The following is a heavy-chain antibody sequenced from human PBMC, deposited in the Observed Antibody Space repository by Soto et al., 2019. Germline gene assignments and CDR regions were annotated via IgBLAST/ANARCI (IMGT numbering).Heavy chain of an antibody. Sequence: SETLSRTCTVSGGSISGYYWIFIRQPAGKGLEWLWRIYPTGSTNFNPSLKSRVTMAGDTSKNQFSLKLSSVTVADTAVYYCAREVVLTHNAFDIWGQGTMVTVS. V-gene: IGHV4-4*07. CDR3: AREVVLTHNAFDI. J-gene: IGHJ3*02. CDR2: IYPTGST. CDR1: GGSISGYY. D-gene: IGHD2-21*02.